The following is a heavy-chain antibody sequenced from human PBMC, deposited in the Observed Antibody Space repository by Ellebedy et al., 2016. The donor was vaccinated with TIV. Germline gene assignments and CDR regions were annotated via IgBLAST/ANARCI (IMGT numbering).Heavy chain of an antibody. D-gene: IGHD2-2*01. Sequence: SETLSLXXAVYGGSFSGYYWSWIRQPPGKGLEWIGEINHSGSTNYNPSLKSRVTISVDTSKNQFSLKLSSVTAADTAVYYCARAGVVPAAMCDYWGQGTLVTVSS. CDR1: GGSFSGYY. CDR2: INHSGST. J-gene: IGHJ4*02. CDR3: ARAGVVPAAMCDY. V-gene: IGHV4-34*01.